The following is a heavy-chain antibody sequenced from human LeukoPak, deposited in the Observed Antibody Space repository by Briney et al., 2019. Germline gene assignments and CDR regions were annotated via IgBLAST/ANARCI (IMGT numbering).Heavy chain of an antibody. Sequence: GGSLRLSCAASGFTFSDYYMSWIRQAPGKGLEWVSYISSSGSTIYYADSVKGRFTISRDNAKNSLYLQMNSLRAEDTAVYYCASARLLTYYDFWSGYYPFDYWGQGTLVTVSS. CDR3: ASARLLTYYDFWSGYYPFDY. D-gene: IGHD3-3*01. J-gene: IGHJ4*02. CDR2: ISSSGSTI. CDR1: GFTFSDYY. V-gene: IGHV3-11*01.